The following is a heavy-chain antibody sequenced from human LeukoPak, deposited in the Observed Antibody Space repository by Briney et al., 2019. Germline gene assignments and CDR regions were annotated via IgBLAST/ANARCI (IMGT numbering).Heavy chain of an antibody. D-gene: IGHD4-11*01. CDR3: ARHRRLQPMAVFDY. V-gene: IGHV1-69*05. CDR1: GGTFSSYA. CDR2: IIPIFGTA. Sequence: GASVKVSCKASGGTFSSYAISWVRQATGQGLEWMGGIIPIFGTANYAQKFQGRVTITTDESTSTAYMELSSLRSEDTAVYYCARHRRLQPMAVFDYWGQGTLVTVSS. J-gene: IGHJ4*02.